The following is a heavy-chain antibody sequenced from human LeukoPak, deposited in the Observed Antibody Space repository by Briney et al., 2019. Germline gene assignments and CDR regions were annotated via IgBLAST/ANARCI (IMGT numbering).Heavy chain of an antibody. Sequence: SETLSLTCTVSGGSTSSGNYYWGWIRQPPGKGMEWIGGISSSGNTYYNPSLKSRITISIDTSKNHFSLKLSSVTAADTAVYYCARLGAGPTYYDFWSGYSSFYFDYWGQGTLVTVSS. CDR3: ARLGAGPTYYDFWSGYSSFYFDY. V-gene: IGHV4-39*02. J-gene: IGHJ4*02. CDR1: GGSTSSGNYY. D-gene: IGHD3-3*01. CDR2: ISSSGNT.